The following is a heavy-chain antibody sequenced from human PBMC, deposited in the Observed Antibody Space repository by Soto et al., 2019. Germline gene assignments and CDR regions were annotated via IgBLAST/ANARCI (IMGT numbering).Heavy chain of an antibody. J-gene: IGHJ4*02. CDR3: AHRRLGGISPLFDY. CDR1: GFSLSTSGVG. CDR2: IYWDDDK. V-gene: IGHV2-5*02. D-gene: IGHD3-3*02. Sequence: QITLKESGPTLVKPTQTLTLTCTFSGFSLSTSGVGVGWIRQPPGKALEWLALIYWDDDKRYSPSLKSRLTITKDTSQHQVVLTMTNMDPVDTATYYCAHRRLGGISPLFDYWGQGTLVTVSS.